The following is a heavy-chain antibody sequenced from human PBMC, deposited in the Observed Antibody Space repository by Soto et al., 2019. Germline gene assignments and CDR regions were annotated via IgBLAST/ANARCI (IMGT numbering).Heavy chain of an antibody. D-gene: IGHD2-2*01. V-gene: IGHV1-69*01. Sequence: QVQLVQSGAEVKKPGSSVKVSCKASGGTFSSYAISWVRQAPGQGLDWMGGIIPISETTNYAQKCQGRVTITADESTSTAYMELSSLRSEDTAVYYCARSQGSSTSLEIYYYYYYGMDVWGQGTTVTVSS. J-gene: IGHJ6*02. CDR1: GGTFSSYA. CDR3: ARSQGSSTSLEIYYYYYYGMDV. CDR2: IIPISETT.